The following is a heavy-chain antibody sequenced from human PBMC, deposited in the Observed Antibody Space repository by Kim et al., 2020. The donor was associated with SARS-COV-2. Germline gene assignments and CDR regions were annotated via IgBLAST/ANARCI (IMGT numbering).Heavy chain of an antibody. D-gene: IGHD3-16*01. CDR1: GVTFSNTW. Sequence: GSLRLSCVVSGVTFSNTWISWVRQAPGKGLEWVGRIKSKTDGGTTDYAAPVKGRFTISRDDSRNTLSMQMNSLKTDDTAVYYCTKLGGYDVFDIWGQGTMVTVSS. V-gene: IGHV3-15*01. CDR3: TKLGGYDVFDI. J-gene: IGHJ3*02. CDR2: IKSKTDGGTT.